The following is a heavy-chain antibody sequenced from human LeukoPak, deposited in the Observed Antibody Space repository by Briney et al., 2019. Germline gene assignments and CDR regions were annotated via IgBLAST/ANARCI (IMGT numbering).Heavy chain of an antibody. CDR1: GLTFNSYD. V-gene: IGHV1-8*01. D-gene: IGHD1-1*01. CDR3: ASARSWNTECYYYMDV. CDR2: MNPNSGNT. J-gene: IGHJ6*03. Sequence: ASVTVSCTASGLTFNSYDINCVRQATGQGLEWMGWMNPNSGNTGYAQKFQGRVTMTKNTSISTAYMDLTSLRSGDTAVYYCASARSWNTECYYYMDVWGKGTTVTVS.